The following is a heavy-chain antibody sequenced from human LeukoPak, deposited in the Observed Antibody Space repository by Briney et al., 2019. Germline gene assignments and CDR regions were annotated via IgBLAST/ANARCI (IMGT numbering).Heavy chain of an antibody. D-gene: IGHD3-16*01. CDR3: ARGPTMGITSDY. V-gene: IGHV1-2*02. J-gene: IGHJ4*02. CDR2: INPNSGGT. Sequence: ASVKVSCKASGYTFTGYYMHWVRQAPGQGLEWMGWINPNSGGTNYSQKFQGRVTMTRDTSISTAYMELSRLRSDDTAVYYCARGPTMGITSDYWGQGTLVTVSS. CDR1: GYTFTGYY.